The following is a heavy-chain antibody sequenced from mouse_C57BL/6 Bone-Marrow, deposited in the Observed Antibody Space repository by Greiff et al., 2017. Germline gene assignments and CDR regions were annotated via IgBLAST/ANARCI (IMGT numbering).Heavy chain of an antibody. D-gene: IGHD3-2*02. Sequence: EVQLVESGAELVRPGASVKLSCTASGFNIKDDYMHWVKQRPEQGLEWIGWIDPENGDTEYASKFQGKATITADTSSNTAYLQLSSLTSEDTAVYYCTERSGYLFAYWGQGTLVTVSA. V-gene: IGHV14-4*01. J-gene: IGHJ3*01. CDR2: IDPENGDT. CDR1: GFNIKDDY. CDR3: TERSGYLFAY.